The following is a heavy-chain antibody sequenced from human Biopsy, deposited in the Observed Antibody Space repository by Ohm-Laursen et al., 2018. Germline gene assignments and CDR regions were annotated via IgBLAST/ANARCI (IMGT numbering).Heavy chain of an antibody. D-gene: IGHD4-11*01. CDR3: ARDSGILNYGNFKYYHYYGMDV. V-gene: IGHV4-59*02. J-gene: IGHJ6*02. Sequence: GTLSLTCTVSGDSVTKYYWSWIRQPPGKGLEWIGHIYYSVMTNYNPSLRSRVSISVDTSRNQVSLTLSSVTAANTAVYYCARDSGILNYGNFKYYHYYGMDVWGQGTKVTVSS. CDR2: IYYSVMT. CDR1: GDSVTKYY.